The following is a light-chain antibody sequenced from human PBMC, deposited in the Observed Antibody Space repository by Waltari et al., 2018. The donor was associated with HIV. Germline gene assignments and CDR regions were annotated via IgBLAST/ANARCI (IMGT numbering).Light chain of an antibody. Sequence: DIVMPQSPLSLPVTPGEPASISCRSSQSILHSNGYNYLDWYLQKPGQSPQLLIYLGSIRASGVPDRFSGSGSGTDFTLKISRVEAEDVGVYYCMQALQTPRTFGQGTKVEIK. CDR2: LGS. CDR1: QSILHSNGYNY. V-gene: IGKV2-28*01. J-gene: IGKJ1*01. CDR3: MQALQTPRT.